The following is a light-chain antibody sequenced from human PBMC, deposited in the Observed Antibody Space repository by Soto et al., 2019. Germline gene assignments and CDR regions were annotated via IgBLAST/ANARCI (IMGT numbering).Light chain of an antibody. CDR3: QQYNNWPPWT. J-gene: IGKJ1*01. CDR1: QSVGID. V-gene: IGKV3-15*01. CDR2: DIF. Sequence: IVMTQAPATLSVSRGEIATLSFGASQSVGIDLAWYQQKPGQAPRLVIYDIFTRATGIPARFSGSGSGTEFTLTISSLQSEDFAVYYCQQYNNWPPWTFGQGTKVDIK.